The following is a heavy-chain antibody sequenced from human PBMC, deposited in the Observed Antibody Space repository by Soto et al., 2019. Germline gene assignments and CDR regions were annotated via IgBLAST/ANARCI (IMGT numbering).Heavy chain of an antibody. Sequence: GASVKVSCKASGGTFSSYAISWVRQAPGQGLEWMGGIIPIFGTANYAQKFQGRVTITADESTSTAYMELSSLRSEDTAVYYCARDRVGAYSLDKHYYFYYWGKGTLVTVSS. J-gene: IGHJ4*02. V-gene: IGHV1-69*13. CDR2: IIPIFGTA. CDR3: ARDRVGAYSLDKHYYFYY. CDR1: GGTFSSYA. D-gene: IGHD3-10*01.